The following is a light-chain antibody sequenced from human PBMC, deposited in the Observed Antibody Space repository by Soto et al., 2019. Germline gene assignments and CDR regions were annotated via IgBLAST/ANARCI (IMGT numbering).Light chain of an antibody. CDR2: AS. CDR3: QHDGTSAL. V-gene: IGKV3-20*01. CDR1: PSVSDMY. Sequence: EIVLTQSPGTLSLSPGERATLSCRASPSVSDMYLAWYQQKPGQAPRLLIYASNRATGIPDRFSGSGSGTVFTLTISSLEPEDLAVYYCQHDGTSALFGPGTKVEIK. J-gene: IGKJ3*01.